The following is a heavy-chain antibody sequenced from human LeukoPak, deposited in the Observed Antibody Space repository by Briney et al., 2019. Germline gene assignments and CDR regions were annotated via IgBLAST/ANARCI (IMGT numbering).Heavy chain of an antibody. CDR3: ARGVGEDDAFDI. J-gene: IGHJ3*02. Sequence: PSETLSLTCTVSGGSISSSSYYWGWIRQPPGKGLEWIGSIYYSGSTYYNPSLKSRVTISVDTSKNQFSLKLSSVTAADTAVYYCARGVGEDDAFDIWGQGTMVTVSS. V-gene: IGHV4-39*07. CDR1: GGSISSSSYY. CDR2: IYYSGST. D-gene: IGHD3-10*01.